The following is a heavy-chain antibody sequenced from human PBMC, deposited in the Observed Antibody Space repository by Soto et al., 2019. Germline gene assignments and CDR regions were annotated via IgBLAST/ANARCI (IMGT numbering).Heavy chain of an antibody. Sequence: PSETLSLTCTVSGGSISSYYWSWLRQPPGKGLEWIGYIYYSGSTNYNPSLKSRVTISVDTSKNQFSLKLSSVTAADTAVYYCARGPRWGPDFDYWGQGTLVTVS. CDR3: ARGPRWGPDFDY. V-gene: IGHV4-59*01. J-gene: IGHJ4*02. D-gene: IGHD3-16*01. CDR2: IYYSGST. CDR1: GGSISSYY.